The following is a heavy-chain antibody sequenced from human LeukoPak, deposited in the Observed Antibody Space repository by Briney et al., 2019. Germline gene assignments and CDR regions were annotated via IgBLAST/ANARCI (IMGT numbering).Heavy chain of an antibody. CDR2: ISWNSGSI. J-gene: IGHJ4*02. D-gene: IGHD6-13*01. CDR1: GFTFDDYA. V-gene: IGHV3-9*01. CDR3: AKAGSYRVAAGSDY. Sequence: GESLRLSCAASGFTFDDYAMHWVRQAPGKGLEWVSGISWNSGSIGYADSVKGRFTISRDNAKNSLYLQMNSLRAEDTALYYCAKAGSYRVAAGSDYWGQGTLVTVSS.